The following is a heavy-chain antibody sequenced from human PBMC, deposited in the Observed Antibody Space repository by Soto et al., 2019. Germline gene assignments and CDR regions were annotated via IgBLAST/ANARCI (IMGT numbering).Heavy chain of an antibody. Sequence: APGKGLEWVSYISSSSSYIYYADSVKGRFTISRDNAKNSLYLQMNSLRAEDTAVYYCARAVYDFWSGYYLPHCFDPWGQGPL. CDR3: ARAVYDFWSGYYLPHCFDP. CDR2: ISSSSSYI. V-gene: IGHV3-21*05. D-gene: IGHD3-3*01. J-gene: IGHJ5*02.